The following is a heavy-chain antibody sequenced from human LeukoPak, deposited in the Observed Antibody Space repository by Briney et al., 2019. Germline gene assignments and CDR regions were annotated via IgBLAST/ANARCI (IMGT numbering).Heavy chain of an antibody. CDR1: GFSFRDSA. CDR2: SSYDGTNE. V-gene: IGHV3-30*04. J-gene: IGHJ4*01. Sequence: GTSLRLSCAASGFSFRDSAMHWVRQPPGKGLEGVAVSSYDGTNEYYADSVNGRFTISRDNSKNTLFLQMNNLRLEDTAVYYCAADYGDYVSPSDWGQGSLVIVSS. D-gene: IGHD4-17*01. CDR3: AADYGDYVSPSD.